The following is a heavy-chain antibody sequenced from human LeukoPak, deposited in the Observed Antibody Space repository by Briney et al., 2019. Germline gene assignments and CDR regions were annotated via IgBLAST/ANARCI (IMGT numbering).Heavy chain of an antibody. J-gene: IGHJ6*03. Sequence: GGSLGLSCAASGFTFSSYAMSWVRQAPGKGLEWVSAISGSGGSTYYADSVKGRFTISRDNSKNTLYLQMNSLRAEDTAVYYCAKVVVIMSYYMDVWGKGTTVTVSS. V-gene: IGHV3-23*01. CDR3: AKVVVIMSYYMDV. D-gene: IGHD3-3*01. CDR2: ISGSGGST. CDR1: GFTFSSYA.